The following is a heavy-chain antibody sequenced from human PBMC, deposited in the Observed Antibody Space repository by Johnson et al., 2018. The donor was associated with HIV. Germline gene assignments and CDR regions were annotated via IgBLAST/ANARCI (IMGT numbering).Heavy chain of an antibody. D-gene: IGHD3-22*01. Sequence: VQLVESGGGLVQPGGSLRLSCAASGLTVSSYYMSWVRQAPGKGLEWVSVLFSGGSIYFADSVKGRFTISRDNSKNTLYLQMNSLRAEDTAVYYCASHYYDTSGGVDAFDIWGQGTMVTVSS. J-gene: IGHJ3*02. V-gene: IGHV3-66*04. CDR2: LFSGGSI. CDR3: ASHYYDTSGGVDAFDI. CDR1: GLTVSSYY.